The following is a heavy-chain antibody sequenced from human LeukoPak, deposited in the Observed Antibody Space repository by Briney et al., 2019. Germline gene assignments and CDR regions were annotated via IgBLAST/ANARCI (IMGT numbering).Heavy chain of an antibody. D-gene: IGHD3-16*01. CDR3: ERNWGERSCIDC. V-gene: IGHV1-18*01. CDR1: GYTYISFG. CDR2: INVYNT. Sequence: ASVKVSCKASGYTYISFGISWVRQAPGQGLEWMGWINVYNTYYSQKLQRRVTVTADTSTSTAYMELSSLRSDDTAVYYCERNWGERSCIDCWRQGTLVTVS. J-gene: IGHJ4*02.